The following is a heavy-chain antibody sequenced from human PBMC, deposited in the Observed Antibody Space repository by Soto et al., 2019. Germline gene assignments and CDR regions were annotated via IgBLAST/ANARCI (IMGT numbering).Heavy chain of an antibody. CDR2: ISGSGGST. D-gene: IGHD5-18*01. CDR3: AKGLAMGLEYIGRFDY. Sequence: GGSLRLSCAASGFTFSSYAMSWVRQAPGKGLEWVSAISGSGGSTYYADSVKGRFTISRDNSKNTLYLQMNSLRAEDTAVYYCAKGLAMGLEYIGRFDYWGQGTLVTVSS. V-gene: IGHV3-23*01. J-gene: IGHJ4*02. CDR1: GFTFSSYA.